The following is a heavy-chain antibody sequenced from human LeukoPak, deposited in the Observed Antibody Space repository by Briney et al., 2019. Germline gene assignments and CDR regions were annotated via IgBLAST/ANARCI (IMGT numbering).Heavy chain of an antibody. CDR1: GFTFNTYG. Sequence: GGTLRLSCAASGFTFNTYGMHWVSQAPGRGLEWLAVIWYDGSDKYYAESVKGRFTISRDNSKNTLSLQMNSLRVEDTAMYYCAKGVGRTSGRNPDYWGQGTLVTVSS. CDR2: IWYDGSDK. J-gene: IGHJ4*02. CDR3: AKGVGRTSGRNPDY. D-gene: IGHD2-8*02. V-gene: IGHV3-33*06.